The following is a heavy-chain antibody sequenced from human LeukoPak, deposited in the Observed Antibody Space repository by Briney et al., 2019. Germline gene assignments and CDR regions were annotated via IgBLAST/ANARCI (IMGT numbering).Heavy chain of an antibody. CDR2: ISSSSSYI. V-gene: IGHV3-21*01. CDR3: ARDREVGATHAFDI. J-gene: IGHJ3*02. Sequence: GGSLRLSCATSGFTFSSYTMNWVRQAPGKGLEWASSISSSSSYIYYADSLKGRFTISRDNAKKSLYLQMNSLRAEDTAVYYCARDREVGATHAFDIWGQGTMVTVSS. CDR1: GFTFSSYT. D-gene: IGHD1-26*01.